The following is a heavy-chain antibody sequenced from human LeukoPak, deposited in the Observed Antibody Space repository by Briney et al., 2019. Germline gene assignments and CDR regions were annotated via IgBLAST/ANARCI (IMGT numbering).Heavy chain of an antibody. Sequence: GASVKVSCKASGYTFTSYDTNWVRQATGQGLEWMGWMNPNSGNTGYAQKFQGRVTMTRNTSISTAYMELSSLRSEDTAVYYCARRFSSSWYYYYYYMDVWGKGTTVTVSS. CDR3: ARRFSSSWYYYYYYMDV. D-gene: IGHD6-13*01. J-gene: IGHJ6*03. CDR2: MNPNSGNT. CDR1: GYTFTSYD. V-gene: IGHV1-8*01.